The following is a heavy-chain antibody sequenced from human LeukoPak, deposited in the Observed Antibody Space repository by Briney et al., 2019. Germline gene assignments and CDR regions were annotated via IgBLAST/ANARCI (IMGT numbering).Heavy chain of an antibody. J-gene: IGHJ2*01. CDR1: GYTFTGYY. CDR2: INPNSGGT. CDR3: ARHPGKVTNDWYFDL. Sequence: ASVKVSCKASGYTFTGYYMHWVRQAPGQGLEWMGWINPNSGGTNYAQKFQGRVTMTRDTSIATAYMELSRLSSDDTAVYYCARHPGKVTNDWYFDLWGRGTLVTVSS. V-gene: IGHV1-2*02. D-gene: IGHD4-23*01.